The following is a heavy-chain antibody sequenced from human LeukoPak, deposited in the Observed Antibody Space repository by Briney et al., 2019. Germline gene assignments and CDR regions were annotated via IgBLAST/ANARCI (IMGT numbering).Heavy chain of an antibody. CDR1: GGSINSDY. CDR2: IYYTGST. V-gene: IGHV4-59*01. CDR3: ARFSWYIDY. J-gene: IGHJ4*02. Sequence: ASETLSLTCTVSGGSINSDYWSWIRQPPGKGLEWIRYIYYTGSTKYIPSLNSRVTMSIDTSKNQFSLKLSSVTAADTAVYYCARFSWYIDYWGQGTLVTVSS.